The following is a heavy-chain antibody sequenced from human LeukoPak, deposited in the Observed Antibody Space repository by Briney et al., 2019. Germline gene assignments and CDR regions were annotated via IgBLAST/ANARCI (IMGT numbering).Heavy chain of an antibody. D-gene: IGHD4-11*01. CDR2: ISYDGSNK. Sequence: PGKSLRLSCAASGFTFRSYGMHWVRQAPGKGLEWVAVISYDGSNKYYEDSVKGRFTISRDSSKNTLYLQMNSLRAEDTAVYYCAKESKETTRYYFDSWGQGTLVTVSS. CDR3: AKESKETTRYYFDS. CDR1: GFTFRSYG. V-gene: IGHV3-30*18. J-gene: IGHJ4*02.